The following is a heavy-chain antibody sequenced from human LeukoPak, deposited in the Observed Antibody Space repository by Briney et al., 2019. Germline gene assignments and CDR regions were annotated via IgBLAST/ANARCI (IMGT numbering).Heavy chain of an antibody. V-gene: IGHV4-39*01. J-gene: IGHJ4*02. Sequence: SETLSLTCTVSGGSVSSTEFSWGWIRQPPGKGLQWVGNLYYSGSTSYHPSLNSRVTMSVDTSKNQFTLKMTSVTAADTAVYYCARLSKGRYFDYIFDYWGQGSLVTVPS. CDR1: GGSVSSTEFS. CDR2: LYYSGST. CDR3: ARLSKGRYFDYIFDY. D-gene: IGHD3-9*01.